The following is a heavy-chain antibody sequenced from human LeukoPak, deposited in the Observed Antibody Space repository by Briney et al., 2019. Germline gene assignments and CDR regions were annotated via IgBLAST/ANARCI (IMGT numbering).Heavy chain of an antibody. J-gene: IGHJ4*02. CDR3: ARAFGLYCSGGSCFTPTHKMYYFDY. D-gene: IGHD2-15*01. CDR1: GYTFTGYY. Sequence: ASVKVSCKASGYTFTGYYMHWVRQAPGQGLEWMGWINPNSGGTNYAQKFQGRVTMTRDTSISTAYMELSRLRFDDTAVHYCARAFGLYCSGGSCFTPTHKMYYFDYWGQGTLVTVSS. CDR2: INPNSGGT. V-gene: IGHV1-2*02.